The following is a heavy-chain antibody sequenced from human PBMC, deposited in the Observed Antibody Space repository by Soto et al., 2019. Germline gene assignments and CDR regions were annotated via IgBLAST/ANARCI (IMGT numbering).Heavy chain of an antibody. D-gene: IGHD2-21*02. CDR1: GGSISSYY. Sequence: SETLSLTCTVSGGSISSYYWSWIRQPPGKGLEWIGYIYYSGSTNYNPSLKSRVTISVDTSKNQFSLKLSSVTAADTAVYYCARVPLAYCGGDCLIYFDYWGQGTLGTVAA. CDR3: ARVPLAYCGGDCLIYFDY. CDR2: IYYSGST. J-gene: IGHJ4*02. V-gene: IGHV4-59*01.